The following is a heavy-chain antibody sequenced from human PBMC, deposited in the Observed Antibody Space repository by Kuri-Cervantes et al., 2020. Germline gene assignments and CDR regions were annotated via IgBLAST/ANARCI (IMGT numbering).Heavy chain of an antibody. Sequence: GGSLRLSCAASGFTFSSYSMNWVRQAPGKGLEWVALISKEGNINYYTDSAKGRFIISRDNPKNTLYLQMNSLRAEDTAVYYCAREYDYGDYAIGAFDIWGQGTMVTVSS. CDR2: ISKEGNIN. D-gene: IGHD4-17*01. CDR1: GFTFSSYS. V-gene: IGHV3-30*03. J-gene: IGHJ3*02. CDR3: AREYDYGDYAIGAFDI.